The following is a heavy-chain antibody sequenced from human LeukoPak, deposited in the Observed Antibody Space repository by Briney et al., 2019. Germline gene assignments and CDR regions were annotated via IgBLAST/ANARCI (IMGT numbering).Heavy chain of an antibody. D-gene: IGHD3-22*01. J-gene: IGHJ3*02. V-gene: IGHV1-8*01. CDR3: ARAPYDSAAFDI. CDR1: GYTFTSYD. CDR2: MNPNSGNT. Sequence: GASVNVSCKASGYTFTSYDINWVRQATGQGLEWMGWMNPNSGNTGYAQKFQGRVTMTRNTSISTAYMELSSLRSEDTAVYYCARAPYDSAAFDIWGQGTMVTVSS.